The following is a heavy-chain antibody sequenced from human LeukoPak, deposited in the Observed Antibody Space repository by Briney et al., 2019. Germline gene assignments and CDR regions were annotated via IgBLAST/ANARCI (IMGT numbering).Heavy chain of an antibody. CDR2: IYYSGST. CDR1: GGSISSGGYY. CDR3: ARSSSVLYYFDY. V-gene: IGHV4-31*03. D-gene: IGHD2-2*01. Sequence: SQTLSLTCTVSGGSISSGGYYWSWIRQHPGKGLEWIGYIYYSGSTYYNPSLKSRVTISVDTSKNQFSLKLSSVTAADTAVYYCARSSSVLYYFDYWGQGTLVTVSS. J-gene: IGHJ4*02.